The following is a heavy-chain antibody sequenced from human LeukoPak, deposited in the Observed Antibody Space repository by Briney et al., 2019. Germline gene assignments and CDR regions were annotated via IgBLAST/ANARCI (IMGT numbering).Heavy chain of an antibody. CDR2: ISAYNGNT. Sequence: ASVKVSCKASGYTFTNYGITWVRQAPGQGLEWMGWISAYNGNTNYAQMLQGRVSMTTDTSTTTAYMELRSLRSGDTAVYYCARELGYCGGGSCYSDYWGQGTLVTVSS. J-gene: IGHJ4*02. D-gene: IGHD2-15*01. CDR1: GYTFTNYG. CDR3: ARELGYCGGGSCYSDY. V-gene: IGHV1-18*01.